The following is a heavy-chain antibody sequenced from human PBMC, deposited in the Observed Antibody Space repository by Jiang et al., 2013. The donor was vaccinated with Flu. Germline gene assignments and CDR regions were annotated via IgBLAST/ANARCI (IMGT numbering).Heavy chain of an antibody. Sequence: GSGLVKPSQTLSLTCTVSGGSISSGGYYWSWIRQHPGKGLEWIGYIYYSGSTYYNPSLKSRVTISVDTSKNQFSLKLSSVTAADTAVYYCARGLRGATTQNDYWGQGTLVTVSS. CDR2: IYYSGST. CDR3: ARGLRGATTQNDY. CDR1: GGSISSGGYY. J-gene: IGHJ4*02. V-gene: IGHV4-31*03. D-gene: IGHD5-24*01.